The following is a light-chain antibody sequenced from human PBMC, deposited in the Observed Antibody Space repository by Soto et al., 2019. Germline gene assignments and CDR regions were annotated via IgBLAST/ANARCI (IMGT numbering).Light chain of an antibody. CDR2: HAS. V-gene: IGKV3-15*01. Sequence: VMTQSPATLSVSQGERAALSCRASQSVSSNLAWYQQKPGQAPRLLIYHASTRATAVPARFTASGSGTEFTLTISSLQSEDFAVYYCQQYNNWPRTFGQGTKVDIK. J-gene: IGKJ1*01. CDR3: QQYNNWPRT. CDR1: QSVSSN.